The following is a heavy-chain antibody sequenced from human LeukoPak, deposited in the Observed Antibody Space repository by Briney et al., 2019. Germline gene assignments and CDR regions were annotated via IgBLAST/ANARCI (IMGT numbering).Heavy chain of an antibody. D-gene: IGHD5-18*01. CDR1: GFSFSNYG. Sequence: TGGSLRLSCEDSGFSFSNYGMNWVHQAPGKGLEWVSGITGNGATTYYADSVKGRFTISRDNSRNTVYLQMNSLRAEDTAVYYCANDLGWIQLNLGRGQGTLVTVSS. CDR2: ITGNGATT. J-gene: IGHJ4*02. CDR3: ANDLGWIQLNLG. V-gene: IGHV3-23*01.